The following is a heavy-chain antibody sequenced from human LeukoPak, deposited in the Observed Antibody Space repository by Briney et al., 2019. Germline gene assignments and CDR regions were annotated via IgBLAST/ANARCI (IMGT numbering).Heavy chain of an antibody. Sequence: GXSXXLSCAXXGFTFSSYSXNWVRQAPGKGLXWVSYISSASSSIYYVDSVKGRFTISRDNAKNSLYLQMNSLRAEDTAVYYCARDRGDYSNYEIDYWGQGTLVTVSS. CDR2: ISSASSSI. V-gene: IGHV3-48*01. J-gene: IGHJ4*02. D-gene: IGHD4-11*01. CDR3: ARDRGDYSNYEIDY. CDR1: GFTFSSYS.